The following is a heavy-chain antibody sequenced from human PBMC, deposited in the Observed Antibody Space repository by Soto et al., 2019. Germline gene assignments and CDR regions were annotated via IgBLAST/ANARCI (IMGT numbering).Heavy chain of an antibody. V-gene: IGHV1-58*01. CDR3: AAQPSDSSGYYGSYYFDY. J-gene: IGHJ4*02. CDR2: IVVGSGNT. Sequence: VKVSCKASGFTFTSSAVQWVRQARGQRLEWIGWIVVGSGNTNYAQKFQERVTITRDMSTSTAYMELSSLRSEDTAVYYCAAQPSDSSGYYGSYYFDYWGQGTLVTVSS. CDR1: GFTFTSSA. D-gene: IGHD3-22*01.